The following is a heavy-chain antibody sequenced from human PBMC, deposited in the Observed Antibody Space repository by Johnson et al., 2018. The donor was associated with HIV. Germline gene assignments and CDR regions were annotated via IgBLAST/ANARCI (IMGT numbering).Heavy chain of an antibody. J-gene: IGHJ3*02. V-gene: IGHV3-23*04. CDR3: AKARFLEHAFDI. Sequence: VQVVESGGGLVQPGGSLRLSCAASGFTFSSYAMSWVRQAPGKGLEWVSAISGSGGSTYYADPVTGRFTISRANSKNTLYRQMNSLSTEDTAVYYCAKARFLEHAFDIWGQGTMVTVSS. D-gene: IGHD3-3*01. CDR1: GFTFSSYA. CDR2: ISGSGGST.